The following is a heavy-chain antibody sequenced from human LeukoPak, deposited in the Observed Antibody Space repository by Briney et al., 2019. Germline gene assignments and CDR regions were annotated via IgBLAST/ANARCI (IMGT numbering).Heavy chain of an antibody. V-gene: IGHV4-34*01. CDR1: GGSFSGYY. CDR2: INHSGST. Sequence: SETLSLTCAVYGGSFSGYYWSWIRQPPGKGLEWIGEINHSGSTNYNPSLKSRVTISADTSKNQFSLKVNSVTTADTAIYYCANRRGRGITHAFDIWGRGTMVIVSS. J-gene: IGHJ3*02. CDR3: ANRRGRGITHAFDI. D-gene: IGHD3-16*01.